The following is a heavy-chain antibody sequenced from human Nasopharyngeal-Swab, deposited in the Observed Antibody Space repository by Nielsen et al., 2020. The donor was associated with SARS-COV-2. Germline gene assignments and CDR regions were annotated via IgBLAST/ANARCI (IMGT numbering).Heavy chain of an antibody. CDR2: ISYDGSNK. CDR1: GFTFSSYA. J-gene: IGHJ6*02. V-gene: IGHV3-30-3*01. Sequence: GGSLRLSCAASGFTFSSYAMHWVRQAPGKGLEWVAVISYDGSNKYYADSVKGRFTISRNNSKNTLYLQMNSLRAEDTAVYYCARSYYVAYYYGMDVWGQGTTVTVSS. D-gene: IGHD1-26*01. CDR3: ARSYYVAYYYGMDV.